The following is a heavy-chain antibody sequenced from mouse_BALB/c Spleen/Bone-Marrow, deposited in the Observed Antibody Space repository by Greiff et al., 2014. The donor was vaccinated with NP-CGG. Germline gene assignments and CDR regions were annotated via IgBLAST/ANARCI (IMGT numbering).Heavy chain of an antibody. Sequence: SLRLSCTTSGFTFTDYFMTWVRQPPGKALEWLGFIRNKPSGYPTEYNPSVKGRFSISRDNSQGIFYLQMNTLRAEDSAIYYCARDYNGYFDFWGQGTTLSVSS. CDR2: IRNKPSGYPT. D-gene: IGHD6-1*01. V-gene: IGHV7-3*02. J-gene: IGHJ2*01. CDR3: ARDYNGYFDF. CDR1: GFTFTDYF.